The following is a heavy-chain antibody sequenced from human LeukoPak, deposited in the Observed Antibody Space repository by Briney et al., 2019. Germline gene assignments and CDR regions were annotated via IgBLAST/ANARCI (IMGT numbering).Heavy chain of an antibody. V-gene: IGHV4-38-2*01. J-gene: IGHJ1*01. CDR1: GYSISNDYY. CDR2: ISHSGST. Sequence: SETLSLTCAVSGYSISNDYYWGWIRQSPEKGLEWLGSISHSGSTYYNPSLRSRVTISRDMPKNQFSLELNSVTAADTAVYYCAGISTGSCFRHWGQGTLVTVSS. D-gene: IGHD4-17*01. CDR3: AGISTGSCFRH.